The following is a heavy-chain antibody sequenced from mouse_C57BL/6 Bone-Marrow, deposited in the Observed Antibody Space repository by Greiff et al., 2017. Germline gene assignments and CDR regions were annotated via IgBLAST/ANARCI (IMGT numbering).Heavy chain of an antibody. CDR3: AREGRYDGYYDY. J-gene: IGHJ2*01. CDR2: ISDGGSYT. CDR1: GFTFSSYA. V-gene: IGHV5-4*01. D-gene: IGHD2-3*01. Sequence: EVKLVESGGGLVKPGGSLKLSCAASGFTFSSYAMSWVRQTPEKRLEWVATISDGGSYTYYPDNVKGRFTISRDNAKNNLYLQMSHLKSEDTAMYYCAREGRYDGYYDYWGQGTTLTVSS.